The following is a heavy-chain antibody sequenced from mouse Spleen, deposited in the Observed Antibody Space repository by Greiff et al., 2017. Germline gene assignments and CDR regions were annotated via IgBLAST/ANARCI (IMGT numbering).Heavy chain of an antibody. J-gene: IGHJ4*01. D-gene: IGHD2-4*01. V-gene: IGHV2-5*01. CDR3: AKSDYSCAMDY. CDR2: IWSGGST. CDR1: GFSLTSYG. Sequence: QVQLQQSGPGLVQPSQTLSITCKVSGFSLTSYGVHWVRQSPGKGLEWLGVIWSGGSTDYNAACMSRLSIAKDNSKRQVFFKMNSLHADDTAIYCCAKSDYSCAMDYWGQGTSVTVSS.